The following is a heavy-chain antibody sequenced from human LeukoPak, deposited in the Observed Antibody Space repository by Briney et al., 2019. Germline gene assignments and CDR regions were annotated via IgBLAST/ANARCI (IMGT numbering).Heavy chain of an antibody. CDR3: ARDRVNWNDDVYYYYYYGMDV. Sequence: VASVKVSCKASGYTFTGYYMHWVRQAPGQGLEWMGWINPNSGGTNYAQKFQGRVTMTRDTSISTAYMELSRLRSDDTAVYYCARDRVNWNDDVYYYYYYGMDVWGQGTTVTVSS. J-gene: IGHJ6*02. CDR1: GYTFTGYY. V-gene: IGHV1-2*02. D-gene: IGHD1-1*01. CDR2: INPNSGGT.